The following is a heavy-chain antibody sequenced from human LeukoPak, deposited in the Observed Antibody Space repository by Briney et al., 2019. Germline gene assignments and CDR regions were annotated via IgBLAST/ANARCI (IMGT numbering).Heavy chain of an antibody. CDR2: IWFDGTNK. J-gene: IGHJ4*02. CDR1: GFTFSSYG. CDR3: ARSLGSYCQDY. Sequence: PGGSLRLSCAASGFTFSSYGMHWVRQAPGKGLEWVAVIWFDGTNKYYADSVKGRFTISRDNSKNTLYPQMNSLRAEDTAVYYCARSLGSYCQDYWGQGTLVTVSS. D-gene: IGHD1-26*01. V-gene: IGHV3-33*01.